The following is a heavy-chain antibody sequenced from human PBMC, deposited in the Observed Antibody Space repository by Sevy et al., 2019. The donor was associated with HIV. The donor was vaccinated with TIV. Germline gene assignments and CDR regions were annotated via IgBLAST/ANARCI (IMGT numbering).Heavy chain of an antibody. CDR2: FDPGSGAT. V-gene: IGHV1-24*01. D-gene: IGHD2-15*01. J-gene: IGHJ5*02. CDR3: ATVGLRYFSGASAYQGDWFDP. Sequence: ASVKDSCKVSGYTLTELSMHWVRQAPGKGLEWMGGFDPGSGATVYAQKFQGRVIMTEDTSTDTGYMELSSLRSEDTAVYYCATVGLRYFSGASAYQGDWFDPWGQGTLVTVSS. CDR1: GYTLTELS.